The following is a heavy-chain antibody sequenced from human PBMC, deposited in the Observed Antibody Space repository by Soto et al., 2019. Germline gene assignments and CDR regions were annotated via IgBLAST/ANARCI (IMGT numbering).Heavy chain of an antibody. J-gene: IGHJ6*02. V-gene: IGHV1-8*02. CDR1: GYDFTAYD. D-gene: IGHD1-7*01. Sequence: ASVKVSCKASGYDFTAYDINWVRQASGQGLEWMGWMNPINGATGSARRFQGRVSMTRNTATGTAYLELTSLRSDDSAVYYCGRGTSPSEQAGGTTYYYAMDVWGQGTTVTVSS. CDR3: GRGTSPSEQAGGTTYYYAMDV. CDR2: MNPINGAT.